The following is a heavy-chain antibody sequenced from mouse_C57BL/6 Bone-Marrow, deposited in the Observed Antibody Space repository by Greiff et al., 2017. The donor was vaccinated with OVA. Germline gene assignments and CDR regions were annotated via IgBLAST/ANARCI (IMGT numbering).Heavy chain of an antibody. Sequence: LVESGPELVKPGASVKISCKASGYAFSSSWMNWVKQRPGKGLEWIGRIYPGDGDTNYNGKFKGKATLTADKSSSTAYMQLSSLTSEDSAVYFCARWGNYSYAMDYWGQGTSVTVSS. J-gene: IGHJ4*01. CDR3: ARWGNYSYAMDY. CDR2: IYPGDGDT. D-gene: IGHD2-1*01. V-gene: IGHV1-82*01. CDR1: GYAFSSSW.